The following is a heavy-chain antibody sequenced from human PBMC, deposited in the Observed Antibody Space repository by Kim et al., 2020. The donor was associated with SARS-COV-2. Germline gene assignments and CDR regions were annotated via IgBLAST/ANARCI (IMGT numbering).Heavy chain of an antibody. V-gene: IGHV4-39*01. D-gene: IGHD2-8*02. CDR1: GGSISSSSYY. CDR2: IYYSGST. CDR3: AGHVGGSIVLLVYAAYFDD. J-gene: IGHJ4*02. Sequence: SETLSLTCTVSGGSISSSSYYWGWLRQPPGQGLEWIGSIYYSGSTYYNSSLKSRVTISVDTSKNQFSLKLSSVTAADTAVYYCAGHVGGSIVLLVYAAYFDDWRQGTRVTVSS.